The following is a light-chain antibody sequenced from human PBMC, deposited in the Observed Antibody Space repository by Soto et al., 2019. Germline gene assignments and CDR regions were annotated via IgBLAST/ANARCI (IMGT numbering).Light chain of an antibody. V-gene: IGLV2-23*01. CDR2: EGN. Sequence: QSALTQPASVSGSPGQSITISCTGTSSDVGRYNLVSWYQRHPGRAPKLMIYEGNKRPSGVSNRLSGSASGNTASLTISGLQAEDEADYYCCSYAGSSTWVFGGGTKLTVL. J-gene: IGLJ3*02. CDR3: CSYAGSSTWV. CDR1: SSDVGRYNL.